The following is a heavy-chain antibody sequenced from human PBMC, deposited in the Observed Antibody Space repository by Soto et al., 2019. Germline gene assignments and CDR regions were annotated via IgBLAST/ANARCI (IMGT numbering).Heavy chain of an antibody. Sequence: SETLSLTCAVYGGSFSGYYWSWIRQPPGKGLEWIGEINHSGSTNYNPSLKSRVTISVDTSKNQFSLKLSSVTAADTAVYYCARALRYCSGGSCYPFDYWGQGTLVTVSP. D-gene: IGHD2-15*01. CDR3: ARALRYCSGGSCYPFDY. V-gene: IGHV4-34*01. CDR1: GGSFSGYY. CDR2: INHSGST. J-gene: IGHJ4*02.